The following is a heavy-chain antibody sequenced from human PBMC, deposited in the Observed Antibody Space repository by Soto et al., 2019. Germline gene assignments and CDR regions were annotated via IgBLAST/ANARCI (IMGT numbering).Heavy chain of an antibody. D-gene: IGHD3-3*01. CDR3: ARGEGITTFGVHGFDV. V-gene: IGHV5-10-1*01. J-gene: IGHJ6*02. Sequence: ESLKISFKGSGYRFTSHWISWLRQIPGKGLEWMGRTDPSDSFTQYNPSFQGHVTISGDKSLSTAYLQWSSLKASDTAIYYCARGEGITTFGVHGFDVWGQGASVTVSS. CDR1: GYRFTSHW. CDR2: TDPSDSFT.